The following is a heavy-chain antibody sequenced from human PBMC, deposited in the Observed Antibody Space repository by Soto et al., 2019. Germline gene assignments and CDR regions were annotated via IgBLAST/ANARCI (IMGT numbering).Heavy chain of an antibody. Sequence: LSLSCTVSGFAFNNYGINWVRQAPGKGLEWVSSISKSDYTYYSDSVTGRFTISRDNAKNSVSLQMNTLRVEDTAVYYCAREDSIIIPAVSDFWGQGTLVTVSS. V-gene: IGHV3-21*01. D-gene: IGHD2-2*01. CDR3: AREDSIIIPAVSDF. CDR2: ISKSDYT. J-gene: IGHJ4*02. CDR1: GFAFNNYG.